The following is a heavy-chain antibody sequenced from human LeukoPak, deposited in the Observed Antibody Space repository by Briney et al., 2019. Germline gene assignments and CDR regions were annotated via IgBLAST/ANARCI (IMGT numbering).Heavy chain of an antibody. CDR3: ARAVDMSGGAFDI. CDR1: GYSISSGYY. D-gene: IGHD3-10*02. V-gene: IGHV4-38-2*02. J-gene: IGHJ3*02. Sequence: SETLSLTCTVSGYSISSGYYWGWILQPPGKGLEWIGSIYHSGSTYYNPSLKSRVTISVDTSKNQFSLKLSSVTAADTAVYYCARAVDMSGGAFDIWGQGTMVTVSS. CDR2: IYHSGST.